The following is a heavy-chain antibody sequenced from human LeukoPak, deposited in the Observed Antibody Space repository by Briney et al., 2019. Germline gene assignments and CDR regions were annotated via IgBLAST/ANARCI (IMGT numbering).Heavy chain of an antibody. CDR2: INTNTGNP. Sequence: ASVKVSCKASGYTFTSYAMNWVRQAPGQGLEWMGWINTNTGNPTYAQGFTGRFVFSLDTSVSTAYLQISSLKAEDTAVYYCAKDPSEAQYGDYYYYMDVWGKGTTVTISS. CDR1: GYTFTSYA. CDR3: AKDPSEAQYGDYYYYMDV. V-gene: IGHV7-4-1*02. J-gene: IGHJ6*03. D-gene: IGHD4-17*01.